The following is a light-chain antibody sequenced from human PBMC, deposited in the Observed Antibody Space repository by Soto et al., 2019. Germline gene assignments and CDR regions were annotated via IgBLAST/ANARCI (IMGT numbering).Light chain of an antibody. CDR2: EVT. Sequence: QSVLTQPASVSGSPGQPITISCTGTSSDIGVYDYVSWYQQHPGKAPKLIIYEVTNRPSGLSNRFSGSKSDNTASLTISGLQAEDEADYYCVSHISVAYRSIYVFGTGTKLTVL. CDR3: VSHISVAYRSIYV. CDR1: SSDIGVYDY. V-gene: IGLV2-14*01. J-gene: IGLJ1*01.